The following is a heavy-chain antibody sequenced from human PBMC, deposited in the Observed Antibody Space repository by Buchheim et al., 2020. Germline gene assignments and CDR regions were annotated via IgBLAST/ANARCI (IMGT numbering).Heavy chain of an antibody. V-gene: IGHV4-59*08. D-gene: IGHD3-16*02. CDR1: GGSISSYY. Sequence: QVQLQESGPGLVKPSETLSLTCTVSGGSISSYYWSWIRQPPGKGLEWIGYIYDSGSTNYNPSLKSRVTISVDTSKNQFSLKLSSVTAADTAVYYCARRYYDYVWGSYRFDYWGQGTL. J-gene: IGHJ4*02. CDR3: ARRYYDYVWGSYRFDY. CDR2: IYDSGST.